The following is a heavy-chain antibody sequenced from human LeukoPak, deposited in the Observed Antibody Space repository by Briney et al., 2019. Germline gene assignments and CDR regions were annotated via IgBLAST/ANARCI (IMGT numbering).Heavy chain of an antibody. Sequence: PGVSLRLSCAASGFTFDISAMNWVRQAPGKGLEWVSAISGSGGSTYYADSVKGRFTISRDNSKNALYLQINSLRAEDTAVYYCAKDLGAYRLFQNWGQGTLVTVSS. CDR3: AKDLGAYRLFQN. CDR1: GFTFDISA. V-gene: IGHV3-23*01. D-gene: IGHD4/OR15-4a*01. CDR2: ISGSGGST. J-gene: IGHJ1*01.